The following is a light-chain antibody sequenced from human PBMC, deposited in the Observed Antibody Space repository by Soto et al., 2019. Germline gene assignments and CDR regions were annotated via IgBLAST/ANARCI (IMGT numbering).Light chain of an antibody. CDR2: DAS. CDR3: QQYENLPT. CDR1: QNINNY. J-gene: IGKJ5*01. V-gene: IGKV1-33*01. Sequence: IRMPQSPSSLSASTGDRVTITCRASQNINNYLNWYQQKPGRAPKLLIYDASNLEAGVPSRFRGSGSGTDFTFTISRLQPEDIATYYCQQYENLPTFGQGTRLEIK.